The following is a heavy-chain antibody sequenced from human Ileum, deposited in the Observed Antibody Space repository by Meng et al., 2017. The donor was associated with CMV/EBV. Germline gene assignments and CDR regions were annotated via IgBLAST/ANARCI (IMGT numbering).Heavy chain of an antibody. Sequence: GGSLRLSCAASGFTFSSYAMTWVRQAPGKGLEWVSAIGGSGGGTYYADSVKGRFTISRDDSKNTLYLQMNSLRAEDTAVYYCAKDGKLWSGYPLNWGQGTLVTVSS. CDR1: GFTFSSYA. J-gene: IGHJ4*02. D-gene: IGHD3-3*01. V-gene: IGHV3-23*01. CDR3: AKDGKLWSGYPLN. CDR2: IGGSGGGT.